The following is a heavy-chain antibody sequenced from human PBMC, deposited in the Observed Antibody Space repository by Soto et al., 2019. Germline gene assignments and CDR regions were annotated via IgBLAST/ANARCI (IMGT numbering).Heavy chain of an antibody. CDR3: ARLGRYYQAFDS. V-gene: IGHV4-59*08. CDR2: IYYSGST. J-gene: IGHJ4*02. CDR1: GGSISSYY. D-gene: IGHD3-22*01. Sequence: SETLSLTCTVSGGSISSYYWSWIRQPPGKGLEWIGYIYYSGSTNYNPSLKSRATISLDTSENQFSLKVRSVTAADTAVYYCARLGRYYQAFDSWGQGTLVTVPQ.